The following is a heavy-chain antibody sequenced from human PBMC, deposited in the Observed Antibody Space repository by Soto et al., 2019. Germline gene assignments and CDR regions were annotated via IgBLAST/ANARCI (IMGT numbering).Heavy chain of an antibody. CDR1: GGSISSGGYY. V-gene: IGHV4-31*03. CDR3: ARAPLDCTNGVCYRGWWFDP. CDR2: IYYSGST. J-gene: IGHJ5*02. Sequence: PSYTLSLTCTVSGGSISSGGYYWSWIRQHPGKGLEWIGYIYYSGSTYYNPSLKSRVTISVDTSKNQFSLKLSSVTAADTAVYYWARAPLDCTNGVCYRGWWFDPWGQGTLVTVSA. D-gene: IGHD2-8*01.